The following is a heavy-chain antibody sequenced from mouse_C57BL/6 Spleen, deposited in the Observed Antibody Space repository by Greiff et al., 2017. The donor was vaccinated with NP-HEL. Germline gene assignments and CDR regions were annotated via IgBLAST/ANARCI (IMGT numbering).Heavy chain of an antibody. CDR2: IDPENGDT. CDR1: GFNIKDDY. D-gene: IGHD1-2*01. J-gene: IGHJ3*01. V-gene: IGHV14-4*01. Sequence: EVQLQQSGAELVRPGASVKLSCTASGFNIKDDYMHWVKQRPEQGLEWIGWIDPENGDTEYASKFQGKATITADTSSNTAYLQLSSLTSEDTAVYDCTGVYGYGFAYWGQGTLVTVSA. CDR3: TGVYGYGFAY.